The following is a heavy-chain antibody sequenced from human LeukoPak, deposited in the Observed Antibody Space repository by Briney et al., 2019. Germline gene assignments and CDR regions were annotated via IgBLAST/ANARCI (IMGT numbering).Heavy chain of an antibody. V-gene: IGHV3-30-3*01. CDR2: ISYDGSNK. J-gene: IGHJ4*02. D-gene: IGHD3-16*01. Sequence: PGRSLRLSCAASGFTFSSYAMHWVRQAPGKGLEWVAVISYDGSNKYYADSVKGRFTISRDNSKNTLYLQMNSLRAEDTAVYYCARDGALDCWGQGTLVTVSS. CDR1: GFTFSSYA. CDR3: ARDGALDC.